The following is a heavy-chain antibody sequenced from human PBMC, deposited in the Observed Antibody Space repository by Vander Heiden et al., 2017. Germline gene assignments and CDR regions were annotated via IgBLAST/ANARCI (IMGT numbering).Heavy chain of an antibody. V-gene: IGHV3-21*06. J-gene: IGHJ6*02. CDR1: GFPFSTCT. Sequence: EVQLVESGGGLVKPGGSLSLSCAASGFPFSTCTMNWVRQAPGKGLEWVSSIDRSGNYIYYADSVKGRFTISRDNAKISLHLQMDSLRVEDTAVYFCASSGDLYYGMDVWGQGTTVTVSS. CDR2: IDRSGNYI. CDR3: ASSGDLYYGMDV.